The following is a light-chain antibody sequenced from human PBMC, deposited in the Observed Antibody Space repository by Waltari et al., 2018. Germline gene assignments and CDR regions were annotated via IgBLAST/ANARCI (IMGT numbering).Light chain of an antibody. CDR3: VSWDDSLNGPA. CDR1: TSNIGSNP. CDR2: SNN. V-gene: IGLV1-44*01. Sequence: QSVLTQPPSASGTPGQTVTISSSGSTSNIGSNPVLWYQQLPGKAPKLLNYSNNQRPSGGPDRFSASKSGTSASLAISGLRSEDEADYYCVSWDDSLNGPAVGGGTKLTVL. J-gene: IGLJ2*01.